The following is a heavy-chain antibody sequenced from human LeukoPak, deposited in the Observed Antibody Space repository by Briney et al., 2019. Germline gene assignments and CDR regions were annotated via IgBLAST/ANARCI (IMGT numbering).Heavy chain of an antibody. D-gene: IGHD5-12*01. CDR3: AKDNYSGYYIDY. CDR2: ISGSDDNT. V-gene: IGHV3-23*01. J-gene: IGHJ4*02. Sequence: GGPLRLSCAASGFTFSSYAMSWVRQAPGKGLEWVSAISGSDDNTYYADSVKGRFTISRDNSKNTLYLQMNSLRAEDTAVYYCAKDNYSGYYIDYWGQGTLVTVSS. CDR1: GFTFSSYA.